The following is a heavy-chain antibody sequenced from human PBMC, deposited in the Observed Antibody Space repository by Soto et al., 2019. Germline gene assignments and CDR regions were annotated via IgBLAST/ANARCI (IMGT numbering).Heavy chain of an antibody. CDR2: IKSDGSGT. CDR1: GFTFSSYW. CDR3: ARGDGDYYDGNGYLGRH. V-gene: IGHV3-74*01. Sequence: GGSLRLSCAASGFTFSSYWMHWVRQAPGKGLVWVARIKSDGSGTIYADSVKGRLTISRDNARNTLYLQMSSLRAEDTAVYFCARGDGDYYDGNGYLGRHWGQGTLVTVSS. J-gene: IGHJ4*02. D-gene: IGHD3-22*01.